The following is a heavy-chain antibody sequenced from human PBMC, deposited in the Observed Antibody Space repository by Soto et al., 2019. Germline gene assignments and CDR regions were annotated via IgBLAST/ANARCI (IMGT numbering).Heavy chain of an antibody. CDR1: GFTFSSYA. CDR2: ISYDGSNK. V-gene: IGHV3-30-3*01. J-gene: IGHJ3*02. CDR3: ARAMTPYYYDSSGYPFAFDI. Sequence: GGSLRLSCAASGFTFSSYAMHWVRQAPGKGLEWVAVISYDGSNKYYADSVKGRFTISRDNSKNTLYLQMNSLRAGDTAVYYCARAMTPYYYDSSGYPFAFDIWGQGTMVTVSS. D-gene: IGHD3-22*01.